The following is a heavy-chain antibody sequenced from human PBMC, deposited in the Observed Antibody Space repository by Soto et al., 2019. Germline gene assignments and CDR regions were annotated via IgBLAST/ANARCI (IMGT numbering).Heavy chain of an antibody. CDR2: IYTSGST. CDR1: NYSISSGYY. J-gene: IGHJ4*02. CDR3: ARGGIQLSYAFDY. D-gene: IGHD5-18*01. V-gene: IGHV4-4*07. Sequence: SETLSLTCTVSNYSISSGYYWSWIRQPAGKGLEHIGCIYTSGSTSYNPSLKSRVTMSMDTSQTQIYLNLTSVTAADTAVYYCARGGIQLSYAFDYWGQGIQVTVSS.